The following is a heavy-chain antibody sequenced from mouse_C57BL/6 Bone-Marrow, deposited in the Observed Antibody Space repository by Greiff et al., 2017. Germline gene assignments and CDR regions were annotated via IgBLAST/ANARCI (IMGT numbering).Heavy chain of an antibody. CDR3: ARGDYYGSSSLDY. D-gene: IGHD1-1*01. J-gene: IGHJ2*01. CDR1: GYAFSSSW. Sequence: QVQLQQSGPELVKPGASVKISCKASGYAFSSSWMNWVKQRPGKGLEWIGRIYPGDGDTNYNGKFKGKATLTADKSSSTAYMQLSSLTSEDSAVYFCARGDYYGSSSLDYWGQGTTLTVSS. CDR2: IYPGDGDT. V-gene: IGHV1-82*01.